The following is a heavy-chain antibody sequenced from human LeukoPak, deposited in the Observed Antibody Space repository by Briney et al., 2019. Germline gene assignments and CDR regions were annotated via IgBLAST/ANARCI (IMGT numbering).Heavy chain of an antibody. CDR3: ARGDSYGNDNYYYYGMDV. D-gene: IGHD5-18*01. Sequence: GGSLRLSCAASGFTFSSYSMNWVRQAPGKGLEWISSISSSSSYIYYADSVKGRFTISRDNAKNSLYLQMNSLRAEDTAVYYCARGDSYGNDNYYYYGMDVWGQGTTVTVSS. J-gene: IGHJ6*02. CDR2: ISSSSSYI. V-gene: IGHV3-21*01. CDR1: GFTFSSYS.